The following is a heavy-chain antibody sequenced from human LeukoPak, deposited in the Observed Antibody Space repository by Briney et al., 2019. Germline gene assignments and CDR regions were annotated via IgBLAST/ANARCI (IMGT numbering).Heavy chain of an antibody. Sequence: PSETLSLTCTVSGGSISSSSYYWGWIRQPPGKGLEWIGSIYYSGSTYYNPSLKSRVTISVDTSKNQFSLKLSSVTAADTAVYYCARWIDIAAAGAYAFDIWGQGTMVTVSS. V-gene: IGHV4-39*07. CDR2: IYYSGST. CDR1: GGSISSSSYY. CDR3: ARWIDIAAAGAYAFDI. J-gene: IGHJ3*02. D-gene: IGHD6-13*01.